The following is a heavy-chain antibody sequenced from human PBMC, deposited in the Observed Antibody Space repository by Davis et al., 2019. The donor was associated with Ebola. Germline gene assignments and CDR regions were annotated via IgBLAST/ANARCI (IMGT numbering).Heavy chain of an antibody. V-gene: IGHV4-31*03. CDR3: ARLRTEMASFYFEY. J-gene: IGHJ4*02. CDR2: IYYSGIP. CDR1: GGSISSGGYY. D-gene: IGHD5-24*01. Sequence: MPSETLSLTCTVSGGSISSGGYYWSWIRQPPGTGLEWIGYIYYSGIPYSNPSLGSRVTISVDTSKNQFSLNLSSVTAADTAVYYCARLRTEMASFYFEYWGQGTLVTVSS.